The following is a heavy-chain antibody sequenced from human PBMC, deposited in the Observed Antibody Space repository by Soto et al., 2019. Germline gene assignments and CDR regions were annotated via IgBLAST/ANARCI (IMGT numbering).Heavy chain of an antibody. J-gene: IGHJ4*02. CDR1: GGSISSGDYY. D-gene: IGHD3-16*02. CDR2: IYCSGST. CDR3: ASSYYDYVWGSYPFDY. Sequence: QVQLQESGPGLVKPSQTLSLTCTVSGGSISSGDYYWSWIRQPPGKGLEWIGYIYCSGSTYYNPSLKSRVTISVDTSKNQFSLKLSSVTAADTAVYYCASSYYDYVWGSYPFDYWGQGTLVTVSS. V-gene: IGHV4-30-4*01.